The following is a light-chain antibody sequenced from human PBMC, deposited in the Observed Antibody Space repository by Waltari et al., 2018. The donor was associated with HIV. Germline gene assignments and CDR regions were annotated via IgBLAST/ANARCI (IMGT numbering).Light chain of an antibody. CDR3: QQYGSSPQT. Sequence: VLTQSPDTLSLSPGEGAVLSCRASQSVSRNSVAWYQQNPGQATRLLTSGASTGAAGIPDRFSGRGSGTDFTLVISGLEPEDFAAYYCQQYGSSPQTFGQGTKLEIK. V-gene: IGKV3-20*01. CDR1: QSVSRNS. J-gene: IGKJ2*01. CDR2: GAS.